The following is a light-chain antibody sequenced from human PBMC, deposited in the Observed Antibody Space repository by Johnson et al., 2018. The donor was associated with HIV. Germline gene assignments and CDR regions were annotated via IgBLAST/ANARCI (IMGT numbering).Light chain of an antibody. CDR1: YSNIEHNY. CDR3: GTWDSSLRAGV. V-gene: IGLV1-51*01. CDR2: GNN. Sequence: QSVLTQPPSVSAAAGQKVTISCSGTYSNIEHNYVSWYQQLPGTAPKLLIYGNNKRPSGIPDRFSGSKSGTSATLGITGLQPGDEADYYCGTWDSSLRAGVFGTGTKVTVL. J-gene: IGLJ1*01.